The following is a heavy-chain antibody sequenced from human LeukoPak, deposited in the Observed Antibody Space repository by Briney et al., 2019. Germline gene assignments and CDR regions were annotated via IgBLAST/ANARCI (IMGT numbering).Heavy chain of an antibody. J-gene: IGHJ4*02. CDR3: ARETTGFDY. V-gene: IGHV3-23*01. CDR2: ISGSGDST. Sequence: AGGSLRLSCVASGFTFNNYTMRWVRQAPGKGLEWVSAISGSGDSTYYADSVKGRFTISRDNAKNSLYLQMNSLRAEDTAVYYCARETTGFDYWGQGTLVTVSS. D-gene: IGHD1-1*01. CDR1: GFTFNNYT.